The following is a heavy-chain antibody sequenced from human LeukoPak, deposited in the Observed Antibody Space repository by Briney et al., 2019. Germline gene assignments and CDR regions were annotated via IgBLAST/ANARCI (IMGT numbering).Heavy chain of an antibody. CDR1: GFTFSNYS. D-gene: IGHD7-27*01. CDR3: ARDLGSLGIGGYYFDY. Sequence: GGSLRLSCAASGFTFSNYSMNWVRQAPGKGLEWVSYISSSSAIYYADSVKGRFTISRDNSKNTLYLQMNSLRAEDTAVYYCARDLGSLGIGGYYFDYWGQGTLVTVSS. CDR2: ISSSSAI. V-gene: IGHV3-48*01. J-gene: IGHJ4*02.